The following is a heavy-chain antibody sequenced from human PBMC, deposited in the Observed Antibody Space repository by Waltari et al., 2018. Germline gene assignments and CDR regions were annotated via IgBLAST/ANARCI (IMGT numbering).Heavy chain of an antibody. CDR1: GGSISSSY. V-gene: IGHV4-59*12. J-gene: IGHJ4*03. Sequence: QLQLQESGPGLVKPSETLSVTCAVSGGSISSSYWSWIRQAPGKGLEWIGYIYGSGSSTNYNPSLKSRVTLSVDTSKNQLSLKLSSVTAADTAVYYCARARTGGVYGLDSWGQGVVVTVSS. D-gene: IGHD2-8*02. CDR3: ARARTGGVYGLDS. CDR2: IYGSGSST.